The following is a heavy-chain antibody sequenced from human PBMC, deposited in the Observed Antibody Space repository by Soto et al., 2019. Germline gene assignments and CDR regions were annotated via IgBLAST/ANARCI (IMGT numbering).Heavy chain of an antibody. J-gene: IGHJ6*02. CDR1: GYSISSGHS. D-gene: IGHD6-25*01. Sequence: SETLSLTCAVSGYSISSGHSWGWIRQPPGKGLEWIGSIFHTGSTYYNPSLKSRVTLSVDTSKNQFSLKLSSVTAADTAVYFCETLPRLHAMDVWGQGTTVTVS. CDR3: ETLPRLHAMDV. V-gene: IGHV4-38-2*01. CDR2: IFHTGST.